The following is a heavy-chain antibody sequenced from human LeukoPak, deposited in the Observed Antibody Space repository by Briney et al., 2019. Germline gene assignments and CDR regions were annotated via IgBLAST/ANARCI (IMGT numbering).Heavy chain of an antibody. Sequence: SETLSLTCSVTGYSISSGYYWGWIRQPPGKGLEWIGSVFHSGSTHYNPSLKSRATISVDTSKNQFSLKLNSVSAADTAAYYCARVFLYYYYMDVWGKGTSVTVSS. D-gene: IGHD3-3*01. V-gene: IGHV4-38-2*02. CDR3: ARVFLYYYYMDV. J-gene: IGHJ6*03. CDR1: GYSISSGYY. CDR2: VFHSGST.